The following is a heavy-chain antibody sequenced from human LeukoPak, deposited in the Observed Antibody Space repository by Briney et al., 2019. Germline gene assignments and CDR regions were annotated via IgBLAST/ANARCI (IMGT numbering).Heavy chain of an antibody. J-gene: IGHJ5*02. V-gene: IGHV4-38-2*02. CDR2: IYHSGST. CDR3: ARDGIGSWFGDARGPNWFDP. D-gene: IGHD3-10*01. Sequence: PSETLSLTCTVSGYSISSGYYWGWIRQPPGQGLEWIGSIYHSGSTYYNPSLKSRVTISVDTSKNQFSLKLSSVTAADTAVYYCARDGIGSWFGDARGPNWFDPWGQGTLVTVSS. CDR1: GYSISSGYY.